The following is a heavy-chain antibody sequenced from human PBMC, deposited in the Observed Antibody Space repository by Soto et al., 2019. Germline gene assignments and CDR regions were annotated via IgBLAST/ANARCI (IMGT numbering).Heavy chain of an antibody. CDR2: VYYSGGS. CDR1: GGSIDGYN. Sequence: QVQLQESGPGLVKPSETLSLTCTVSGGSIDGYNCAWIRQPPGKSLEWVGYVYYSGGSRYNPSLESRVPLSMDPSKSQFSLQLRSVTAADTAVYYCVRQGIGNLHGLVDVWGRGTTVTVSS. D-gene: IGHD3-10*01. CDR3: VRQGIGNLHGLVDV. J-gene: IGHJ6*02. V-gene: IGHV4-59*08.